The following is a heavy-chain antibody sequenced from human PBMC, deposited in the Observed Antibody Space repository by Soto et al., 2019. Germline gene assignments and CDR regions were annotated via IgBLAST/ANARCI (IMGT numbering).Heavy chain of an antibody. V-gene: IGHV1-3*01. Sequence: ASVKVSCKASGYTFTSYAMHWVRQAPGQRLEWMGWINAGNGNTKYSQKLQGRVTMTTDTSTSTAYMELRSLRSEDTAVYYCAREGGGMDIVATPGAFDIWGQGTMVTVSS. J-gene: IGHJ3*02. CDR2: INAGNGNT. CDR3: AREGGGMDIVATPGAFDI. D-gene: IGHD5-12*01. CDR1: GYTFTSYA.